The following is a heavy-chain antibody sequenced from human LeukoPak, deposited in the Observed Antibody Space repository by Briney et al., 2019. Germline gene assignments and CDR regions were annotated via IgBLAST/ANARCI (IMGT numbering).Heavy chain of an antibody. CDR3: ARVSLGDYGSDY. V-gene: IGHV4-34*09. J-gene: IGHJ4*02. CDR2: IYYSGST. D-gene: IGHD4-17*01. Sequence: PSETLSLTCAVYGGSFSGYYWSWIRQPPGKGLEWIGYIYYSGSTYYNPSLKSRVTISVDTSKNQFSLKLSSVTAADTAVYYCARVSLGDYGSDYWGQGTLVTVSS. CDR1: GGSFSGYY.